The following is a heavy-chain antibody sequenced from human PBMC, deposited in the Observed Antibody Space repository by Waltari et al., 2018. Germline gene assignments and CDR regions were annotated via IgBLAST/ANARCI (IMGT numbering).Heavy chain of an antibody. CDR3: ARVSFRYFDWFQW. J-gene: IGHJ1*01. CDR2: INPNTGGT. CDR1: GYPFTVYF. Sequence: QVQLVQSGTEVRKPGASVTVSCKASGYPFTVYFIHWVRRAPGQGLEWMGYINPNTGGTKYAPRFAGRVSLTRDTSTATAYMELSGLTPDDTARYYCARVSFRYFDWFQWWGQGTLVSVSS. V-gene: IGHV1-2*02. D-gene: IGHD3-9*01.